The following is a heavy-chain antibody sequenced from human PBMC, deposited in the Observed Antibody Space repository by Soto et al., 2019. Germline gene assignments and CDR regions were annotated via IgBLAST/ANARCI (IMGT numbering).Heavy chain of an antibody. J-gene: IGHJ4*02. CDR3: ARGGHVVVVTAAFDY. CDR1: GNTFTNYC. CDR2: INPSGGHT. D-gene: IGHD2-21*02. V-gene: IGHV1-46*01. Sequence: GASVKVSCKASGNTFTNYCIHWVRQAPGQGLECMGTINPSGGHTTYAQKFLGRVTMTRDTSTSTLYMELTSLRSEDTAVYYCARGGHVVVVTAAFDYRGQGTLVTVSS.